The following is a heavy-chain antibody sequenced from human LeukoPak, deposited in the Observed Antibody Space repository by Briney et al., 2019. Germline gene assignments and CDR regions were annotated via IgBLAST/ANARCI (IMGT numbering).Heavy chain of an antibody. CDR3: AKDSGAILGDY. Sequence: GASLRLSCAASGFTFSTYAMSWVRQAPRKRLEWVSTISGSGDRTYYADSVKGRFTISRDNSKNTLYLQMNSLRAEDTAVYYCAKDSGAILGDYWGQGTLVTVSS. V-gene: IGHV3-23*01. CDR1: GFTFSTYA. CDR2: ISGSGDRT. D-gene: IGHD2-8*02. J-gene: IGHJ4*02.